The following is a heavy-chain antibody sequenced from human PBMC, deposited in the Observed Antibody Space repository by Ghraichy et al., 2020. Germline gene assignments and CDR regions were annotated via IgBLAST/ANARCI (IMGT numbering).Heavy chain of an antibody. CDR1: GYTFTGYY. CDR2: INPNSGGT. D-gene: IGHD2-15*01. CDR3: ARDPVVVVAAQYYYYGMDV. V-gene: IGHV1-2*06. Sequence: ASVKVSCKASGYTFTGYYMHWVRQAPGQGLEWMGRINPNSGGTNYAQKFQGRVTMTRDTSISTAYMELSRLRSDDTAVHYCARDPVVVVAAQYYYYGMDVWGQGTTVTVSS. J-gene: IGHJ6*02.